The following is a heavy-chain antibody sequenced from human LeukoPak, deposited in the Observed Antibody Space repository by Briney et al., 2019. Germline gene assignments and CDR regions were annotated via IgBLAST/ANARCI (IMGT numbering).Heavy chain of an antibody. Sequence: PSETLSLTCAVYGGSFSGYYWSWIRQPPGKGLEWIGEINHSGSTNYNPSLKSRVTISVDTSKNQFSLKLSSVTAADTAVYYCARGAAVAARRYFDLWGRGTLVAVSP. CDR2: INHSGST. V-gene: IGHV4-34*01. J-gene: IGHJ2*01. D-gene: IGHD6-19*01. CDR1: GGSFSGYY. CDR3: ARGAAVAARRYFDL.